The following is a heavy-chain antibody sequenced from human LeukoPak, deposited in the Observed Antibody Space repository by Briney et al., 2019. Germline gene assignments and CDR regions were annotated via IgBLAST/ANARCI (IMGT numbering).Heavy chain of an antibody. CDR1: GFTFNDHG. J-gene: IGHJ3*02. CDR3: ARNRAFGTFDAFDM. CDR2: IRYDGTDE. Sequence: PGGSLRLSCVASGFTFNDHGMHWVRQAPGKGREGLAFIRYDGTDESYGASVRGRLTISRDDSLNTVYLQMDSLGHDDTAVYYCARNRAFGTFDAFDMWGQGTMVTVSS. V-gene: IGHV3-30*02. D-gene: IGHD3-10*01.